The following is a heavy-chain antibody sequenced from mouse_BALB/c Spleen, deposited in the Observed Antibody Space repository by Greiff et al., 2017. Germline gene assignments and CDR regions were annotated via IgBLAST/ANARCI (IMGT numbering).Heavy chain of an antibody. CDR2: ISSGGSYT. J-gene: IGHJ4*01. D-gene: IGHD2-4*01. CDR1: GFTFSSYA. V-gene: IGHV5-9-1*01. CDR3: ARLQSTMITTRAMDY. Sequence: DVMLVESGGGLVKPGGSLKLSCAASGFTFSSYAMSWVRQTPEKRLEWVATISSGGSYTYYPDSVKGRFTISRDNAKNTLYLQMSSLRSDDTAMYYCARLQSTMITTRAMDYWGQGTSVTVSS.